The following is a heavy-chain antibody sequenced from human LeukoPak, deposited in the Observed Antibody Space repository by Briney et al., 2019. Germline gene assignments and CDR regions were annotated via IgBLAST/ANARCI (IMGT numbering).Heavy chain of an antibody. D-gene: IGHD2-15*01. CDR3: ARGSLYCSGGSCEIDY. CDR1: GYSFTSYW. V-gene: IGHV5-51*01. J-gene: IGHJ4*02. CDR2: IYPGDSDT. Sequence: GESLMISCKGSGYSFTSYWIGWVRQMPGKGLEWMGIIYPGDSDTRYSPSFQGQVTISADKSISTAYLQWSSLKASDTAMYYCARGSLYCSGGSCEIDYWGQGTLVTVSS.